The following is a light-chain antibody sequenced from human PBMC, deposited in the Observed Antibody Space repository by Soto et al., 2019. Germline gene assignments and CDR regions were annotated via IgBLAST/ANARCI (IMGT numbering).Light chain of an antibody. Sequence: ALTQPASVSGSPVQSITISCTGTSSDVGGYNYVSWYQQQPGKAPKFMIYDVTNRPSGVSNRFSGSKSGNTASLTISGLQAEDEADYYCCSYTTSNTRQIVFGTGTKVTVL. CDR1: SSDVGGYNY. V-gene: IGLV2-14*01. J-gene: IGLJ1*01. CDR3: CSYTTSNTRQIV. CDR2: DVT.